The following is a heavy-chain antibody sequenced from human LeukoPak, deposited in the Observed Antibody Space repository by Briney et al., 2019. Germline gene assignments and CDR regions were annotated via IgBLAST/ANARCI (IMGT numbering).Heavy chain of an antibody. CDR2: IRYDGTNK. Sequence: GGTLRLSCAASGFTFSSYGMHWVRQAPGKGLEWVTFIRYDGTNKYFADSVKGRFTISRDNSKNTLYLQMNSLRAEDTAVYYCARGPLYNILTGFKIAEKNFDYWGQGTLVTVSS. CDR1: GFTFSSYG. CDR3: ARGPLYNILTGFKIAEKNFDY. D-gene: IGHD3-9*01. J-gene: IGHJ4*02. V-gene: IGHV3-30*02.